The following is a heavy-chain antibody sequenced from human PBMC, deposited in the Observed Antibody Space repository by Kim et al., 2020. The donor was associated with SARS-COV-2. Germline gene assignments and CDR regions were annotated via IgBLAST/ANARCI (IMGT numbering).Heavy chain of an antibody. V-gene: IGHV4-34*01. J-gene: IGHJ6*02. D-gene: IGHD2-2*02. Sequence: SETLSLTCAVYGGSFSGHYWSWIRQPPGRGLEWIGEIQQSGSPNYSPSLKSRVTISVDTSKNQFSLKPSSVTAADTAFYYCARGRAGVVPAPILGIGPHYAYFIMDVWGHGTTVTVSS. CDR2: IQQSGSP. CDR1: GGSFSGHY. CDR3: ARGRAGVVPAPILGIGPHYAYFIMDV.